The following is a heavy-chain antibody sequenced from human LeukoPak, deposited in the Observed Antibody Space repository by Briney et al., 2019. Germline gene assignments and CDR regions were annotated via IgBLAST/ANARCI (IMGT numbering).Heavy chain of an antibody. V-gene: IGHV1-8*02. CDR2: INPNSGNT. D-gene: IGHD3-10*01. CDR1: GYTFTGYY. J-gene: IGHJ4*02. CDR3: ASGLLWFGGPGR. Sequence: ASVKVSCKASGYTFTGYYMHWVRQAPGQGLEWMGWINPNSGNTGYAQKFQGRVTMTRNTSISTAYMELSSLRSEDTAVYYCASGLLWFGGPGRWGQGTLVTVSS.